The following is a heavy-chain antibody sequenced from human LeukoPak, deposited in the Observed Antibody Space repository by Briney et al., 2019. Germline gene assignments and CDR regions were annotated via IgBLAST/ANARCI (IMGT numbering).Heavy chain of an antibody. D-gene: IGHD6-6*01. CDR1: GGSISSGGYY. Sequence: PSETLSLTCTVSGGSISSGGYYWSWIRQPPGKGLEWIGYIYHSGSTYYNPSLKSRVTISVDRSKNQFSLKLSSVTAADTAVYYCARVSVYSSSPGPIDYWGQGTLVTVSS. CDR2: IYHSGST. J-gene: IGHJ4*02. CDR3: ARVSVYSSSPGPIDY. V-gene: IGHV4-30-2*01.